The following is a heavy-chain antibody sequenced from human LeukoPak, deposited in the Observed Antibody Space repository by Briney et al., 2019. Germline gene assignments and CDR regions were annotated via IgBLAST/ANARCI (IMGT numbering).Heavy chain of an antibody. Sequence: GGSLRLSCAASGFTFSRYSMNWVRQAPGKGLEWVSSISSSSSYIYYADSVKGRFTISRDNAKNSLYLQMNSLRAEDTAVYYCARVKRVATIPTYDYWGQGTLVTVSS. CDR3: ARVKRVATIPTYDY. D-gene: IGHD5-12*01. CDR2: ISSSSSYI. V-gene: IGHV3-21*01. CDR1: GFTFSRYS. J-gene: IGHJ4*02.